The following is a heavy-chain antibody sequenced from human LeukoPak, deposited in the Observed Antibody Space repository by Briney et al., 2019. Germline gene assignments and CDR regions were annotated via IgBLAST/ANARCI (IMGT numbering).Heavy chain of an antibody. D-gene: IGHD1-26*01. CDR3: ARRIVGATNYFDY. CDR2: IYYSGST. J-gene: IGHJ4*02. Sequence: SETLSLTCTVSGGSISSYYWSWIRQPPGKGLEWIGYIYYSGSTNYNPSLKSRVTISVDTSKNQFSLKLSSVTAADTAVYYCARRIVGATNYFDYWGQGTLVTVSS. CDR1: GGSISSYY. V-gene: IGHV4-59*01.